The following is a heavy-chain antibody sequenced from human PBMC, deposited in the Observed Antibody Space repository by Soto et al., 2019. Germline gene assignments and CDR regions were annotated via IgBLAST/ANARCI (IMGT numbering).Heavy chain of an antibody. V-gene: IGHV1-69*06. CDR3: ARDRETPFLVPAAIIRFDP. CDR2: IVPLFRTT. J-gene: IGHJ5*02. D-gene: IGHD2-2*02. CDR1: GGTFSSYA. Sequence: ASVKVSCKTSGGTFSSYAISWVRQAPGQGLEWMGGIVPLFRTTNYAQKFQGRVTITADTSTYTVYMELRSLRSDDTAVYYCARDRETPFLVPAAIIRFDPWGQGTLVTVSS.